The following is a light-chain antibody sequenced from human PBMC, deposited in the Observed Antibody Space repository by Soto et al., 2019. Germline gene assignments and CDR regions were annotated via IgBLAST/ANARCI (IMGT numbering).Light chain of an antibody. J-gene: IGLJ3*02. CDR1: SSDIGAYDY. CDR2: EVN. CDR3: ATWDDSLNGPV. Sequence: QSALTQPASLSGSPGQSITISCTGTSSDIGAYDYVSWFQQHPGKAPKLMISEVNNRPSGVSNRFSGSKSGNTAYLTISGLQVEDEADYYCATWDDSLNGPVFGGGTKLTVL. V-gene: IGLV2-14*01.